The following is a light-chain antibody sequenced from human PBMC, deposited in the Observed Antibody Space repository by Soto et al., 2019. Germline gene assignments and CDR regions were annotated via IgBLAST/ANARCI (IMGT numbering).Light chain of an antibody. Sequence: QSARTQTRSVAGSPGQSFPISCTGTSSDVGGYNYVSWYQQHPGKAPKLMIYDVSKRPSGVPDRFSGSKSGNTASLTISGLQAEDEADYYCCSYAGSYTSLFGTGTKVTV. J-gene: IGLJ1*01. CDR2: DVS. CDR3: CSYAGSYTSL. CDR1: SSDVGGYNY. V-gene: IGLV2-11*01.